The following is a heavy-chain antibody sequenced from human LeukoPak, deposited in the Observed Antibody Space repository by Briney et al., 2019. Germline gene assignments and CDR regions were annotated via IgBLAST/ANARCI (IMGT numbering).Heavy chain of an antibody. CDR2: ISSSSSYI. J-gene: IGHJ4*02. D-gene: IGHD2-2*01. Sequence: PGGSLRLSCAASGFTFSSYSMNWVRQAPGKGLEWVSSISSSSSYIYYADSVKGRFTISRDNAKNSLYLQMNSLRAEDTAVYYCARDRSHTIVVVPAALDYWGQGTLVTVSS. CDR1: GFTFSSYS. CDR3: ARDRSHTIVVVPAALDY. V-gene: IGHV3-21*01.